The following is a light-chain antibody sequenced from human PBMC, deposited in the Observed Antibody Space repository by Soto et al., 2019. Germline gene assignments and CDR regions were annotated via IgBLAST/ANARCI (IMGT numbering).Light chain of an antibody. CDR1: QSLVYADGNTY. Sequence: DAVMTQSPLSLPVTPGQSASISCTSSQSLVYADGNTYLNWLQQRPGQSPMRLIYKVFNRDSGVPDRFSGSASGSEFTLTISRVEAEDIGVYYCMQTAHWPYTFGRGTKVDIK. V-gene: IGKV2-30*01. CDR3: MQTAHWPYT. CDR2: KVF. J-gene: IGKJ2*01.